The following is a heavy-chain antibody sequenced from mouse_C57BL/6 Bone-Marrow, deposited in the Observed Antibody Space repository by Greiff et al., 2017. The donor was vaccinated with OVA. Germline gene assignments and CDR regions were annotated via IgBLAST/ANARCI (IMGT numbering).Heavy chain of an antibody. CDR3: AIWDYGGFAY. Sequence: QVQLQQPGAELVQPGASVKVSCKASGSPFTSSWMHWVKQRPGQGLEWIGRLHPSASDTNYNQKFKGKATLTVDKSSSTAYMQLSSLTSEDAAVYYCAIWDYGGFAYWGQGTLVTVSA. CDR2: LHPSASDT. CDR1: GSPFTSSW. D-gene: IGHD2-4*01. J-gene: IGHJ3*01. V-gene: IGHV1-74*01.